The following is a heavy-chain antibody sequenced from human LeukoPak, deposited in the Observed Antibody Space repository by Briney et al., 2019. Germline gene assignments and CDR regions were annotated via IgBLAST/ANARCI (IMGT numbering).Heavy chain of an antibody. CDR2: INHSGGT. Sequence: SETLSLTCAVYGGSFSAYYCSWIRQPPGKGLQWIGEINHSGGTYYNPSLKSRVTISVDTSKNQFSLNLSSVTAADTAVYYCARSDGYGLVGIWGQGTMVTVSS. CDR3: ARSDGYGLVGI. CDR1: GGSFSAYY. D-gene: IGHD3-10*01. J-gene: IGHJ3*02. V-gene: IGHV4-34*01.